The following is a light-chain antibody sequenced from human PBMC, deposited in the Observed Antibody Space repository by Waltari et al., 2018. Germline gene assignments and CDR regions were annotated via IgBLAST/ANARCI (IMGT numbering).Light chain of an antibody. CDR2: DVS. Sequence: QSALTQPPSASGSPGQSVTISCTGTSSDVGAYNFVSWYQQHPGKAPKLMIYDVSKWPSGVPDRFSGSKSGNTASLTVSGLQAGDEADYYCSSYAGSNNVFGTGTKVTVL. J-gene: IGLJ1*01. CDR1: SSDVGAYNF. V-gene: IGLV2-8*01. CDR3: SSYAGSNNV.